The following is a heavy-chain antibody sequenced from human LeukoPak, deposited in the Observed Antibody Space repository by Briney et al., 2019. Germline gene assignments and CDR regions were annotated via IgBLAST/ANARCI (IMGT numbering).Heavy chain of an antibody. D-gene: IGHD3-10*01. V-gene: IGHV3-33*01. Sequence: GGSLRLSCAASGFTFSSYAMHWVRQAPGKGLEWVAVIWYDGSNKYYADSVKGRFTISRDNAKNSLYLQMNSLRAEDTAVYYCARMEKFYYGSGGFSPPLMDVWGQGTTVIVSS. CDR3: ARMEKFYYGSGGFSPPLMDV. CDR2: IWYDGSNK. J-gene: IGHJ6*02. CDR1: GFTFSSYA.